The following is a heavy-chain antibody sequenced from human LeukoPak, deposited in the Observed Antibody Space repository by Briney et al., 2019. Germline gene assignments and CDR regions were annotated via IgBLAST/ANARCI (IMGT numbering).Heavy chain of an antibody. D-gene: IGHD3-10*01. CDR2: IYFSGIT. CDR3: ARVPPILVRGVNLGFDY. J-gene: IGHJ4*02. Sequence: PSETLSLTCTVSGGSITSSTYYWGWIRQPPGKGLEGIGSIYFSGITYYNPSLKSRVTISVDTSRTQFSLKLSSVTAADTAVYYCARVPPILVRGVNLGFDYWGQGTLVTVSS. CDR1: GGSITSSTYY. V-gene: IGHV4-39*01.